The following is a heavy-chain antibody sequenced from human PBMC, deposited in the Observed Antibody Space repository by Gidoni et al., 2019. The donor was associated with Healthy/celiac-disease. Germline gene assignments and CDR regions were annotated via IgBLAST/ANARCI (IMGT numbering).Heavy chain of an antibody. CDR1: GYTFTSYG. V-gene: IGHV1-18*01. J-gene: IGHJ4*02. CDR2: ISAYNGNT. CDR3: AEDGGGDGYNFG. Sequence: QLVQSGAEVKKPVASVKVSCKASGYTFTSYGISWVRQAPGQGLEWMRWISAYNGNTNYAQKLQGRVTMTTDTSTSTAYMELRSLRSDGEDVYNCAEDGGGDGYNFGWGQGTLVTVSS. D-gene: IGHD5-12*01.